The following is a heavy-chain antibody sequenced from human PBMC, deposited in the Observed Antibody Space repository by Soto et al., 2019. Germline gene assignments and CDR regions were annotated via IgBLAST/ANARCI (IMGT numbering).Heavy chain of an antibody. CDR3: AREDHYETDDY. J-gene: IGHJ4*02. CDR2: IKTDGSEK. D-gene: IGHD4-17*01. Sequence: PGGSLRLSCAASGFTFTKSWMAWVRQAPGKGLEWVANIKTDGSEKYYVDSMKGRIAISRDNAKNSLYLQVNSLSVEETSMYFCAREDHYETDDYCAQGTLVTVSA. CDR1: GFTFTKSW. V-gene: IGHV3-7*01.